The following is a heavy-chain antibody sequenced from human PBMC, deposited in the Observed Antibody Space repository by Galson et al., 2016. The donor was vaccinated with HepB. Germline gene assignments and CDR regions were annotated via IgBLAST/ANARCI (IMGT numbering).Heavy chain of an antibody. J-gene: IGHJ3*01. Sequence: SVKVSCKASGYTFTGHYIHWVRQAPGQGLQWMGWINPNSGGTYYAQNFQGRVTMTRDTSITTAYMDLSRLRFDDTAVYYCARAPRRYNHRTARSDAFDVWGQGTMVTVS. CDR3: ARAPRRYNHRTARSDAFDV. D-gene: IGHD1-1*01. V-gene: IGHV1-2*02. CDR1: GYTFTGHY. CDR2: INPNSGGT.